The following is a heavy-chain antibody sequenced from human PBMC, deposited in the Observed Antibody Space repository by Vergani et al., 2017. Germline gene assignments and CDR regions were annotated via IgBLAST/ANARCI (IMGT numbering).Heavy chain of an antibody. Sequence: KGLEWIGYIYYSGSTYYNPSLKSRVTISVDTSKNQFSLKLSSVTAADTAVYYCASYSAYYDFWSGYFDYWGQGTLVTVSS. J-gene: IGHJ4*02. CDR2: IYYSGST. D-gene: IGHD3-3*01. CDR3: ASYSAYYDFWSGYFDY. V-gene: IGHV4-31*02.